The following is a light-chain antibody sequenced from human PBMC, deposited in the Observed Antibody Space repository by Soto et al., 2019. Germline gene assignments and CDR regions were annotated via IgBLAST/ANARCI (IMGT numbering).Light chain of an antibody. V-gene: IGKV1-39*01. Sequence: DIQMTQSPSSLSASVGDRATITCRASQTISSYLNWYQQKPGKAPKLLIYAASSLQSGVPSRFSGSGSGIDFTLTISSLQPEDFAIYYCQQSYNTPQYTFGQGTELEIK. CDR3: QQSYNTPQYT. CDR1: QTISSY. CDR2: AAS. J-gene: IGKJ2*01.